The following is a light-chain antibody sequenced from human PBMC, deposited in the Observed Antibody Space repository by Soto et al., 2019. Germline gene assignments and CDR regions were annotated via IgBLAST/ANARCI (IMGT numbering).Light chain of an antibody. CDR3: LHYNNWPPWT. CDR2: SAS. Sequence: EIVLTQSPATLSLSPGERATLSCRASQSVSSNLAWYQQKPGQAPRLLIYSASTRATGIPARFSGSGSGTEFTLTISRLQSEDFAVYYCLHYNNWPPWTFGQGTKVDIK. CDR1: QSVSSN. V-gene: IGKV3-15*01. J-gene: IGKJ1*01.